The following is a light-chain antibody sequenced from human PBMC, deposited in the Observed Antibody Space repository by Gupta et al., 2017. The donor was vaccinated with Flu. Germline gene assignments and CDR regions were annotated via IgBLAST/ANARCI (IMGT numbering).Light chain of an antibody. J-gene: IGKJ2*03. Sequence: EIVMTQSPTTLSVSPGERATRSCRASQSVRSKLAWYQQKPGQAPRLLISAASTRATGTPARFSGSGSGTEFTLTISNLQSEDFAVYFCQQYNNLYSFGQGTKLEIK. CDR1: QSVRSK. CDR3: QQYNNLYS. CDR2: AAS. V-gene: IGKV3-15*01.